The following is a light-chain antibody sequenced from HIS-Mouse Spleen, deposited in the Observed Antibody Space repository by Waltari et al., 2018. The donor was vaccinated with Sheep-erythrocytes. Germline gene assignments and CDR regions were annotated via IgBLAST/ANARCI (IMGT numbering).Light chain of an antibody. Sequence: QSALTQPASVSGSPGQSITISCTGTSSDVGGYNYVSWYQQHPGKAPKLMIYDVSTRPSVVSNRFSGSKSANTASLTISGLQAEDEADYYCSSYTSSSTLVFGTGTKVTVL. CDR2: DVS. CDR3: SSYTSSSTLV. V-gene: IGLV2-14*03. J-gene: IGLJ1*01. CDR1: SSDVGGYNY.